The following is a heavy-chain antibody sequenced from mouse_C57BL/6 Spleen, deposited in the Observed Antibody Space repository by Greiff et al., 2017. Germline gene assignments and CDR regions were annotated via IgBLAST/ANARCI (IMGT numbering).Heavy chain of an antibody. V-gene: IGHV5-16*01. CDR1: GFTFSDYY. J-gene: IGHJ2*01. CDR3: ARGFKLDYFDY. CDR2: INYDGSST. Sequence: EVQRVESEGGLVQPGSSMKLSCTASGFTFSDYYMAWVRQVPEKGLEWVANINYDGSSTYYLDSLKSRFLISRDNAKNILYLQMSSLKSEDSATYYCARGFKLDYFDYWGQGTTLTVAS. D-gene: IGHD4-1*01.